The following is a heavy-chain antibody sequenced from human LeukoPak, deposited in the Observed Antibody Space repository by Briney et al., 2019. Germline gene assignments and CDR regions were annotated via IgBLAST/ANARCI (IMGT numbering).Heavy chain of an antibody. CDR3: AKVGAAGIAVVFVDY. V-gene: IGHV3-23*01. J-gene: IGHJ4*02. CDR1: GFTFSSFA. CDR2: ISDIGDTT. Sequence: GGSLRLSCAASGFTFSSFAMSWVRQAPGKGLEWVSVISDIGDTTYYANSVKGRFTISRDNSKNTLYLQMNSLRADDTAVFYCAKVGAAGIAVVFVDYWGQGTLVTVSS. D-gene: IGHD6-19*01.